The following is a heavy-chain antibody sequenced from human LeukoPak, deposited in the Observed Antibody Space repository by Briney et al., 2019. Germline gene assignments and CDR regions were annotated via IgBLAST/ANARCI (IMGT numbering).Heavy chain of an antibody. CDR3: ARIYCSGGSCYDGFDY. J-gene: IGHJ4*02. CDR1: GYTFTSYG. Sequence: ASVKVSCKASGYTFTSYGISWVRQAPGQGLEWMGRIIPILGIANYAQKFQGRVTITADKSTSTAYMELSSLRSEDTAVYYCARIYCSGGSCYDGFDYWGQGTLVTVSS. V-gene: IGHV1-69*04. CDR2: IIPILGIA. D-gene: IGHD2-15*01.